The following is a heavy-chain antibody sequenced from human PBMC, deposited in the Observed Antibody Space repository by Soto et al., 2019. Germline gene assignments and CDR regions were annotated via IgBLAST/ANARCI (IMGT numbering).Heavy chain of an antibody. D-gene: IGHD3-10*01. CDR2: IYPGDSDT. Sequence: GESLKISCKGSGYSFTSYWIGWVRQMPGKGLGWMGIIYPGDSDTRYSPSFQGQVTISADKSISTAYLQWSSLKASDTAMYYCARQSSGGPDRGGLDPWGQGTLVTVSS. CDR1: GYSFTSYW. V-gene: IGHV5-51*01. J-gene: IGHJ5*02. CDR3: ARQSSGGPDRGGLDP.